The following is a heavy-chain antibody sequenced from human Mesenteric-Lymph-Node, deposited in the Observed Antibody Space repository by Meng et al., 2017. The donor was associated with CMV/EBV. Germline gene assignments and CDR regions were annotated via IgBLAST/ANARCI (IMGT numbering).Heavy chain of an antibody. CDR2: IYYSGST. Sequence: QVPLQQWGAGLLKAAETLSLTCAVYGGSFSGYYWSWIRQPPGKGLEWIGDIYYSGSTNYNPSLKSRVTMSVDTSNNSFSLKLSSVTTADTAVYYCARGVSYGDYEGPYNGMDVWDQGTMVTVSS. CDR1: GGSFSGYY. V-gene: IGHV4-34*01. D-gene: IGHD4-17*01. CDR3: ARGVSYGDYEGPYNGMDV. J-gene: IGHJ6*02.